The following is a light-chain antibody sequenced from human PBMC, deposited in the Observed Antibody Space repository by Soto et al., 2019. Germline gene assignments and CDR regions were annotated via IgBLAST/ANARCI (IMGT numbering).Light chain of an antibody. CDR1: SSDVGGYNY. V-gene: IGLV2-14*01. Sequence: SVLTQPASVNGVAGQSITISCTGTSSDVGGYNYVSWYQQHPGKAPKLMIYDVSNRPSGVSNRFSGSKSGNTASLSISGLQAEDEADYYCSSYTSSSTRVFGTGTKVTVL. J-gene: IGLJ1*01. CDR3: SSYTSSSTRV. CDR2: DVS.